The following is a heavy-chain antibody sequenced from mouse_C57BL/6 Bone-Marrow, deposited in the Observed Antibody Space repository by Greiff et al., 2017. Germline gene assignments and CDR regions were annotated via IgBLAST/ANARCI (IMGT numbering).Heavy chain of an antibody. CDR2: IPPNSGST. CDR1: GYTFTSYW. Sequence: QVQLQQSGAELVKPGASVKLSCKASGYTFTSYWMHWVKQRPGQGLEWIGMIPPNSGSTNYNEKFKSKATLTVDKSSSTAYLQLSSLTSEDSAVYYCARREDGYPFAYWGQGTLVTVSA. J-gene: IGHJ3*01. CDR3: ARREDGYPFAY. D-gene: IGHD2-3*01. V-gene: IGHV1-64*01.